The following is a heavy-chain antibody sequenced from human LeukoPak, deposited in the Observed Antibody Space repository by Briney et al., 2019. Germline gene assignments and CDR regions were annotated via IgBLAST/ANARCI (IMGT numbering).Heavy chain of an antibody. CDR1: GFTFSSYW. CDR2: VSGSGGVT. J-gene: IGHJ1*01. D-gene: IGHD3-3*02. Sequence: GGSLRLSCAASGFTFSSYWMSWVRQAPGKGLEWVSGVSGSGGVTYHADSVKGRFTISRDNSKNTLHLQMNSLRAEDTAVYYCATFLAIVTARDSLYFQHWGQGTLVTVSS. CDR3: ATFLAIVTARDSLYFQH. V-gene: IGHV3-23*01.